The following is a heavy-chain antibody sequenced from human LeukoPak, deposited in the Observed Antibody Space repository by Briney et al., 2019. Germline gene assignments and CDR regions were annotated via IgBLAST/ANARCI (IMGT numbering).Heavy chain of an antibody. V-gene: IGHV3-30*02. J-gene: IGHJ4*02. Sequence: GGSLRLSCAASGFTFSTYGMHWVRQAPGKGLDWVAFIRFDGSEGYYADSVKDRFTVSRDNSKNTLYLQMNSLRPEDTAVYYCAKVGYGWYEVDYWGQGTLVTVSS. D-gene: IGHD6-19*01. CDR3: AKVGYGWYEVDY. CDR2: IRFDGSEG. CDR1: GFTFSTYG.